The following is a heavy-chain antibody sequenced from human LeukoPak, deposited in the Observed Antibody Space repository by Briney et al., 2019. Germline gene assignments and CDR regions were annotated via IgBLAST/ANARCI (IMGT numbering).Heavy chain of an antibody. J-gene: IGHJ4*02. CDR1: GFTFSSFA. V-gene: IGHV3-23*01. Sequence: PGGSLRLSCAASGFTFSSFAMSWVRQAPGKGLEGLSTIKAWGGRTYYADSVKGRFTISRDSSKNTLYLQMNSLRAEDTAVYYCARDNVGATPFDYWGQGTLVTVSS. CDR3: ARDNVGATPFDY. CDR2: IKAWGGRT. D-gene: IGHD1-26*01.